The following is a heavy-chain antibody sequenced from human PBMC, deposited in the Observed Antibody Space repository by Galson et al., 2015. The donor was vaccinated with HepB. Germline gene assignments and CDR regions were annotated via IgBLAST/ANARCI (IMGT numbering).Heavy chain of an antibody. D-gene: IGHD6-13*01. CDR1: GGSISSYY. Sequence: ETLSLTCTVSGGSISSYYWSWIRQPPGKGLEWIGYIYYSGSTNYNPSLKSRVTISVDTSKNQFSLKLSSVTAADTAVYYCARFIAAAGKWGRYYYYGMDVWGQGTTVTVSS. CDR2: IYYSGST. V-gene: IGHV4-59*01. J-gene: IGHJ6*02. CDR3: ARFIAAAGKWGRYYYYGMDV.